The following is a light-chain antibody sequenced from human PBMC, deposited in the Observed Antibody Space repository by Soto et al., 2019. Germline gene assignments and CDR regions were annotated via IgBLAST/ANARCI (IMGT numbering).Light chain of an antibody. CDR2: EAT. V-gene: IGLV2-14*02. Sequence: QSALTQPASVSGSPGQSITISCTGTSSDVGGYDLVSWYQHHPGKVPKLIIYEATKWPSGVSHRFSGSKSGSTASLTISGLQAEDEADYYCSLYTSENTYVFGTGTKLTVL. J-gene: IGLJ1*01. CDR3: SLYTSENTYV. CDR1: SSDVGGYDL.